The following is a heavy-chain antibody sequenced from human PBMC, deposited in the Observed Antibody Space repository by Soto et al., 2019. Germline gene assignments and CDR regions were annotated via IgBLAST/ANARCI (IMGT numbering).Heavy chain of an antibody. CDR2: IYCSGRT. CDR1: GGSISSYY. CDR3: ARGYCSSTICYIWDNWFDP. V-gene: IGHV4-59*01. J-gene: IGHJ5*02. Sequence: QVQLQESGPGLVKPSETLSLTCTVSGGSISSYYWSWIRQPPGKGLEWIGYIYCSGRTNYNPSLKSRVTISVDTSKNQFSLKLSSVTAADTAVYYCARGYCSSTICYIWDNWFDPWGQGTLVTVSS. D-gene: IGHD2-2*02.